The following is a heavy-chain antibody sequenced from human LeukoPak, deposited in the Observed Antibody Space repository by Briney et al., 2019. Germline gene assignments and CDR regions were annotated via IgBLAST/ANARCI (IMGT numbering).Heavy chain of an antibody. CDR2: INANNGNT. J-gene: IGHJ4*02. CDR1: GYTFTNYG. CDR3: ARDARGSSNY. V-gene: IGHV1-18*01. D-gene: IGHD6-6*01. Sequence: ASVKVSCKASGYTFTNYGITWVRQAPGQGLEWMGWINANNGNTNYAQKLQGRVTMTTDPSTSTAYMELRSLRSDDTAVYYCARDARGSSNYWGQGTLVTVSS.